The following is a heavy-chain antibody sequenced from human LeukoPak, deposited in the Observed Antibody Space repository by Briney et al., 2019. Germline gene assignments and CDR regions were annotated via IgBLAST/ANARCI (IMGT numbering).Heavy chain of an antibody. Sequence: SETLSLTCTVSGGSISSYYWSWIRQPPGKGLDWIGYIYYSGSTYYNPSLKSRVTISVDTSKNQFSLKLSSVTAADTAVYYCAREGSGYYDSSGYYLAFDIWGQGTMVTVSS. CDR3: AREGSGYYDSSGYYLAFDI. CDR2: IYYSGST. CDR1: GGSISSYY. V-gene: IGHV4-59*12. J-gene: IGHJ3*02. D-gene: IGHD3-22*01.